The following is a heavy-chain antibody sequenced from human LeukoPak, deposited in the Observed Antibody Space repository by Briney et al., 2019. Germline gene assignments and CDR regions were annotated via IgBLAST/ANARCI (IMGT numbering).Heavy chain of an antibody. CDR3: ARYGDREWHFDL. J-gene: IGHJ2*01. CDR1: GGSIRSYY. CDR2: LYYSGNT. V-gene: IGHV4-59*08. D-gene: IGHD2-21*02. Sequence: PSETLSLTCSVSGGSIRSYYWSWIRQPPGKGLEWIGYLYYSGNTNYNPSLTSRVTTAVDTSKNQFSLKLSSVTAADPAVYYCARYGDREWHFDLWGRGTLVTVSS.